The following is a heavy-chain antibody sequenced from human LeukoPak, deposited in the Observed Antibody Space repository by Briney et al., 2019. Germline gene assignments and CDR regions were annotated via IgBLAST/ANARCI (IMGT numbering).Heavy chain of an antibody. D-gene: IGHD5-12*01. CDR1: GFTFSAYW. J-gene: IGHJ5*02. CDR2: INTDGSST. V-gene: IGHV3-74*01. CDR3: ARDRYRGYTLS. Sequence: GGSLRLSCAASGFTFSAYWMHWVRQAPGKGLVWVSRINTDGSSTSYADSVKGRFTISRDNAKNTLYLQMNSLRAEDTAVYYCARDRYRGYTLSWGQGTLVTVSS.